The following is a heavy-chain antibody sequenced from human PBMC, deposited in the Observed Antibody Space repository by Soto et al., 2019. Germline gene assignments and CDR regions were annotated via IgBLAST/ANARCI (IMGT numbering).Heavy chain of an antibody. CDR1: GYTFTCYY. D-gene: IGHD3-22*01. V-gene: IGHV1-2*04. CDR3: AREVVGSYYDSSGYYYYSRLDY. J-gene: IGHJ4*02. Sequence: ASVKVSCKASGYTFTCYYMHWVRQAPGQGLEWMGWINPNSGGTNYAQKFQGWVTMTRDTSISTAYVELSRLNSVTPEDTAVYYCAREVVGSYYDSSGYYYYSRLDYWGQGTLVTV. CDR2: INPNSGGT.